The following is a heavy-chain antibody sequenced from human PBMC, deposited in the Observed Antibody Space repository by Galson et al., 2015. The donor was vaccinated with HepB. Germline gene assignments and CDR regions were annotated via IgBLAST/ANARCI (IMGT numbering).Heavy chain of an antibody. D-gene: IGHD2-2*01. J-gene: IGHJ4*02. Sequence: SLRLSCAASGFTFSSQLMHWVRQAPGKGLEYVSSISSNGDNIYYADSVKGRFSISRDNSRNMIYFQMSSLRAEDTAVYYCAKDRYCSNVNCYCDFDSWGQGTLVTVSS. CDR2: ISSNGDNI. CDR3: AKDRYCSNVNCYCDFDS. V-gene: IGHV3-64D*06. CDR1: GFTFSSQL.